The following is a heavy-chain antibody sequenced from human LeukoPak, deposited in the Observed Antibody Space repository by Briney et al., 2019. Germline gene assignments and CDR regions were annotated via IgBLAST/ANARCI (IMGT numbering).Heavy chain of an antibody. CDR1: GFTFSSYG. CDR2: ISYDGSNK. J-gene: IGHJ6*01. Sequence: GRSLRLSCAASGFTFSSYGMHWVRQAPGKGLEWVAVISYDGSNKYYADSVKGRFTISRDNSKNTLYLQMNSLGAEDTDVYYCAKDLGSSWYYYGMDVWGQGTTVTVSS. V-gene: IGHV3-30*18. D-gene: IGHD6-13*01. CDR3: AKDLGSSWYYYGMDV.